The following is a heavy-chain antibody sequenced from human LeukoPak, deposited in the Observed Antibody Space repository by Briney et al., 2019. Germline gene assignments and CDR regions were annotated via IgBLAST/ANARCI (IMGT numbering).Heavy chain of an antibody. CDR3: ARPQDYDDGAFDI. V-gene: IGHV4-59*08. CDR1: GGSISSYY. J-gene: IGHJ3*02. Sequence: SETLSLTCTVSGGSISSYYWSWIRQPPGKGLEWIGYIYYSGSTNYNPSLKSRVTISVDTSKNQFSLKLSSVTAADTAVYYCARPQDYDDGAFDIWGQGTMVTVSS. CDR2: IYYSGST. D-gene: IGHD4-17*01.